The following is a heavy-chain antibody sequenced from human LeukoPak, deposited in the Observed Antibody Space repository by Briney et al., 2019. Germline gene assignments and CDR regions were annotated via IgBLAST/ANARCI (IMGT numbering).Heavy chain of an antibody. CDR2: ISAYNGNT. CDR3: ARLLYDYVWGSLSSFDY. CDR1: GYTFTSYF. J-gene: IGHJ4*02. Sequence: GASVKVSCKASGYTFTSYFMHWVRQAPGQGLEWMGWISAYNGNTNYAQKLQGRVTMTTDTSTSTAYMELRSLRSDGTAVYYCARLLYDYVWGSLSSFDYWGQGTLVTVSS. D-gene: IGHD3-16*01. V-gene: IGHV1-18*04.